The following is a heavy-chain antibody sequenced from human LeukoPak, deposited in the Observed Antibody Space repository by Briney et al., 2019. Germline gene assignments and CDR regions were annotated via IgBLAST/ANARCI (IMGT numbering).Heavy chain of an antibody. CDR2: ISGGNGDT. D-gene: IGHD7-27*01. CDR3: ARDVGINRFDY. CDR1: GYTFTTFG. Sequence: ASVKVSCKASGYTFTTFGISWVRQAPGQGHEWMGWISGGNGDTDYAQRFQGRVTLTTDTSTSTAYMELTSLRSDDTALYYCARDVGINRFDYWGQGTLVTVSS. V-gene: IGHV1-18*01. J-gene: IGHJ4*02.